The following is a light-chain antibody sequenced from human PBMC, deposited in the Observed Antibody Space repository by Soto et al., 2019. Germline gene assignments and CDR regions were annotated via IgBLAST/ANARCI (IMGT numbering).Light chain of an antibody. CDR2: RAS. J-gene: IGKJ3*01. Sequence: EIVMTQSPATLSVSPGERATLSCRASQRVSSNLAWYQQKPGQAPRLLIYRASTRATGIPARFSGSGSGTEFTLTISSLQSEDFAVYYCQQYNNWPLFTFGPGTKVDIK. CDR3: QQYNNWPLFT. CDR1: QRVSSN. V-gene: IGKV3-15*01.